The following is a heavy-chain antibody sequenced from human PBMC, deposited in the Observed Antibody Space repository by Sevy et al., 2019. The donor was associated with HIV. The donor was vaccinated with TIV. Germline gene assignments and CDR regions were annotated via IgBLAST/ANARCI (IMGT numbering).Heavy chain of an antibody. CDR1: GFTFSNYW. V-gene: IGHV3-7*03. Sequence: GGSLRLSCAASGFTFSNYWMSWVRQAPGKGLEWVANIKKDGSEKYYVDSVKGRFTISRDNAKNSLFLQMNSLRAEDTALYYCARDCCSTSCIWGLDVWGQGTTVTVSS. CDR3: ARDCCSTSCIWGLDV. CDR2: IKKDGSEK. J-gene: IGHJ6*02. D-gene: IGHD2-2*01.